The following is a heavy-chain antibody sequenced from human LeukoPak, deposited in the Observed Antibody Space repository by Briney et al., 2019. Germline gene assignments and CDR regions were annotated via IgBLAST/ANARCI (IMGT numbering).Heavy chain of an antibody. CDR2: IKSKTDGGTT. V-gene: IGHV3-15*01. Sequence: GSLRLSCADAGFTFSNAWMSWVRQAPGKGLEWVGRIKSKTDGGTTDYAAPVKGRFTISRDDATNTLYLQMNSLRTEDTAVYYCSTGSGVSCYRCRYYYYGMDVWGQGTTVTVSS. CDR1: GFTFSNAW. J-gene: IGHJ6*02. D-gene: IGHD2-15*01. CDR3: STGSGVSCYRCRYYYYGMDV.